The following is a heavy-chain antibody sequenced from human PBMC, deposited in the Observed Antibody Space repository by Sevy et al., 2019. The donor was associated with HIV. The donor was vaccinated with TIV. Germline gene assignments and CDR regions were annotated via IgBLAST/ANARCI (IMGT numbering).Heavy chain of an antibody. Sequence: ASVKVSCKASGGTFSSYAISWVRQAPGQGLEWMGGIIPILGIANYAQKFQGRVTITADKSTSTAYMELSSLRSEDTAVYYCARDMGNLESGSYYFDYWGQGTLVTVSS. CDR1: GGTFSSYA. J-gene: IGHJ4*02. CDR3: ARDMGNLESGSYYFDY. V-gene: IGHV1-69*10. D-gene: IGHD1-1*01. CDR2: IIPILGIA.